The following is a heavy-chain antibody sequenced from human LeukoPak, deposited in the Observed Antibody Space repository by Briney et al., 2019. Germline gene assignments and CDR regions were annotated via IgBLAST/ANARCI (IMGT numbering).Heavy chain of an antibody. J-gene: IGHJ3*02. V-gene: IGHV1-8*01. Sequence: ASVKVSCKASGYTFTSYDINWVRQATGQGLEWMGWMNPNSGNTGYAQKFQGRVTMTRNTSISTAYMELSSLRSEDTAVYYCARDLVVVVITTRGAFDIWGQGTMVTVSS. CDR2: MNPNSGNT. CDR1: GYTFTSYD. D-gene: IGHD3-22*01. CDR3: ARDLVVVVITTRGAFDI.